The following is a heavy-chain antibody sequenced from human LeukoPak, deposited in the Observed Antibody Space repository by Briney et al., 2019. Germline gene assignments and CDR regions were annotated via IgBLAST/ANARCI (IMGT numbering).Heavy chain of an antibody. D-gene: IGHD3-22*01. V-gene: IGHV3-48*03. CDR1: GFTFSSYE. CDR2: ISSSGSNI. Sequence: GXXLRLSCVASGFTFSSYEINWVRQAPGKGLEWISYISSSGSNIYYADSVKGRFTISRDNAENSLYLQMNSLRAEDTAVYYCARDKSAYDSSGYVWGQGTLVTVSS. CDR3: ARDKSAYDSSGYV. J-gene: IGHJ4*02.